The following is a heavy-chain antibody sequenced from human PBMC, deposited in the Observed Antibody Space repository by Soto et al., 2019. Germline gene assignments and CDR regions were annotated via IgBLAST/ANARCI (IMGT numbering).Heavy chain of an antibody. Sequence: DSVQVSCEASGYTFTSYGISWVRQAPGQGLEWMGWISAYNGSTNYAQKLQGRVTMTTDTSTSTAYMELRSLRSDDTAVYYCARDQGLQWLVVPICADWGQGTLVTVSS. CDR2: ISAYNGST. CDR3: ARDQGLQWLVVPICAD. V-gene: IGHV1-18*04. CDR1: GYTFTSYG. D-gene: IGHD6-19*01. J-gene: IGHJ4*02.